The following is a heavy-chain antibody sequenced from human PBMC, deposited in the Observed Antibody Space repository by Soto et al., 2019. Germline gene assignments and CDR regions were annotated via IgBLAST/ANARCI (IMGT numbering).Heavy chain of an antibody. V-gene: IGHV3-30-3*01. J-gene: IGHJ6*02. CDR3: ASPRYDYHYGMDV. Sequence: GGSLRLSCAASGFTFSSYAMHWVRQAPGKGLEWVAVISYDGSNKYYADSVKGRFTISRDNSKNTLYLQMNSLRAEDTAVYYCASPRYDYHYGMDVWGQGTTVTVSS. CDR1: GFTFSSYA. D-gene: IGHD3-3*01. CDR2: ISYDGSNK.